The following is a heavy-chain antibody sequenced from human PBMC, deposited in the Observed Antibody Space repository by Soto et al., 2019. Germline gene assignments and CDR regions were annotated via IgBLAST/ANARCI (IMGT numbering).Heavy chain of an antibody. J-gene: IGHJ5*02. CDR1: GFSFSTYN. V-gene: IGHV3-23*01. CDR3: AKKHGVELVPLPTVSLSDT. D-gene: IGHD2-8*01. CDR2: ISGSGFKK. Sequence: GGSLRLSCVGSGFSFSTYNMNWVRQAPGKGLEWISSISGSGFKKYYADSVKGRFTISRDNSKSTVYLELNNLSAEDTAVYHCAKKHGVELVPLPTVSLSDTWGQGSVVTVSS.